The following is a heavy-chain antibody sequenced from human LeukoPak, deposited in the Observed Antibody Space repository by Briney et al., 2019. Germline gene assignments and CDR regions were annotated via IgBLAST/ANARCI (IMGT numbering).Heavy chain of an antibody. CDR1: GSSISSYY. D-gene: IGHD6-19*01. CDR2: IYYSGST. Sequence: NPSETLSLTCTVSGSSISSYYRSWIRQPPGKGLEWIGYIYYSGSTNYNPSLKSRVTISVDTSKNQFSLKLSSVTAADTAVYYCARGPLQWLAIGFDYWGQGTLVTVSS. V-gene: IGHV4-59*01. J-gene: IGHJ4*02. CDR3: ARGPLQWLAIGFDY.